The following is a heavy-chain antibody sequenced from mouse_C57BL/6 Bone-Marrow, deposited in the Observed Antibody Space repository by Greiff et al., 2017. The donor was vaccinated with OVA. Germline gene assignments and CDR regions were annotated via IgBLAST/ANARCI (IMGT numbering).Heavy chain of an antibody. CDR2: IYPGGGYT. V-gene: IGHV1-63*01. CDR3: ARSGSTVVAHYFDY. Sequence: QVQLKESGAELVRPGTSVKMSCKASGYTFTNYWIGWAKQRPGHGLEWIGDIYPGGGYTNYNEKFKGKATLTADKYSSTAYMQFSSLTSEDSAIDYCARSGSTVVAHYFDYWGQGTTLTVSS. CDR1: GYTFTNYW. J-gene: IGHJ2*01. D-gene: IGHD1-1*01.